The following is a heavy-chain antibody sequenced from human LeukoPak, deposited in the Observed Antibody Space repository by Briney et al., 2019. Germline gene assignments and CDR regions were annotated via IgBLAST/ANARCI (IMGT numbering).Heavy chain of an antibody. CDR3: AKDTIPYGRSYYYMDV. J-gene: IGHJ6*03. CDR1: GFTFDDYA. V-gene: IGHV3-43*02. D-gene: IGHD3-10*01. Sequence: GGSLRLSCAASGFTFDDYAMHWVRQAPEKGLEWVSLISGGGDRTYYADSVKGRFTISRDNSKNSLYLQMNSLRTEDTALYYCAKDTIPYGRSYYYMDVWGKGATVTVSS. CDR2: ISGGGDRT.